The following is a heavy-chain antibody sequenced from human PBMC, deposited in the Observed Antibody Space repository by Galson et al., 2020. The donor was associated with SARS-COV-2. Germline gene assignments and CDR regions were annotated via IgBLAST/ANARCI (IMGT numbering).Heavy chain of an antibody. Sequence: ASVKVSCKASGYNFTTSYLHWVRQAPGQGLQWMGIINPSTGSTTYAQNFRGRITMTRDTSTGTVYMELSSLRSEDTAVYYCARRGPIAVAGILNYFDYWGQGTLVTVSS. CDR2: INPSTGST. J-gene: IGHJ4*02. V-gene: IGHV1-46*03. CDR3: ARRGPIAVAGILNYFDY. D-gene: IGHD6-19*01. CDR1: GYNFTTSY.